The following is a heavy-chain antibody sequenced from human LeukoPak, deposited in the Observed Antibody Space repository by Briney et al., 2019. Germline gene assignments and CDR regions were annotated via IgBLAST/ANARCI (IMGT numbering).Heavy chain of an antibody. J-gene: IGHJ1*01. CDR1: GFTFSSYW. V-gene: IGHV3-74*01. D-gene: IGHD5/OR15-5a*01. Sequence: GGSLRLSCVASGFTFSSYWMHWVRQAPGKGLVWVSRIHGDGSSTNYADSVKGRHTISRDNAKNTLFLQMNSLRAEDTAVYYCARGGSTYFQHWGQGTLVTVSS. CDR2: IHGDGSST. CDR3: ARGGSTYFQH.